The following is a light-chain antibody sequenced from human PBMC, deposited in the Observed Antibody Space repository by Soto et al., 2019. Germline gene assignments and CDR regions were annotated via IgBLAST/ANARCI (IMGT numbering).Light chain of an antibody. CDR2: EVS. CDR1: GSDVGGYDY. V-gene: IGLV2-14*01. J-gene: IGLJ1*01. CDR3: RSYSGRGTYV. Sequence: QSALTQPASVSGSPGHSITISCAGSGSDVGGYDYVSWFQFRPGEAPKLLIFEVSIRPSWVSSRFSGSKSGNTASLTISSLQAEDEADYYCRSYSGRGTYVFGSGTKLTVL.